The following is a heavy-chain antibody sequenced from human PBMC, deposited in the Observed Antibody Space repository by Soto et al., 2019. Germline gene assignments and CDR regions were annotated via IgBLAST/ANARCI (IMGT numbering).Heavy chain of an antibody. CDR2: IVPIFGA. CDR1: GGTFSNYG. J-gene: IGHJ6*02. V-gene: IGHV1-69*12. Sequence: QVQLVQSGAEVQKPGSSVKLSCKSSGGTFSNYGFSLVRQAPGQGLECMGVIVPIFGAEHPQKFQGRVTITADEATNTVFRERRGRRAEDTAVYYCARGGSDYEGSGYYQVHVWGQGTTVTV. D-gene: IGHD3-22*01. CDR3: ARGGSDYEGSGYYQVHV.